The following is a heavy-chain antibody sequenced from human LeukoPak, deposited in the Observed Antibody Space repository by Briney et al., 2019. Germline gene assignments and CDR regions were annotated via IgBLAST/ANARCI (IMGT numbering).Heavy chain of an antibody. V-gene: IGHV3-21*01. D-gene: IGHD2-2*01. J-gene: IGHJ6*03. Sequence: PGGSLRLSCAASGFTFSSYTMNWVRQAPGMGLEWVSSISDSSYYIYYADSVRDRFTVSRDNAKNSLYLQMNGLRAEDTAVYYCARRKDVVVVPGTMGYYLDVWGKGTTVTVSS. CDR3: ARRKDVVVVPGTMGYYLDV. CDR1: GFTFSSYT. CDR2: ISDSSYYI.